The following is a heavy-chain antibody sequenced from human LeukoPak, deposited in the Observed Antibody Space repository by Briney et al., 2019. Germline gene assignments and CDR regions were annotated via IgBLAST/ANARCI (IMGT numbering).Heavy chain of an antibody. V-gene: IGHV1-69*04. D-gene: IGHD2-15*01. CDR2: IIPILGIA. Sequence: GASVKVSCKASGGTFSSYAISWVRQAPGQGLEWMGRIIPILGIANYAQKFQGRVTITADKSTSTAYVELSSLRSEDTAVYYCASPGSWPPRGAFDIWGQGTMVTVSS. CDR1: GGTFSSYA. J-gene: IGHJ3*02. CDR3: ASPGSWPPRGAFDI.